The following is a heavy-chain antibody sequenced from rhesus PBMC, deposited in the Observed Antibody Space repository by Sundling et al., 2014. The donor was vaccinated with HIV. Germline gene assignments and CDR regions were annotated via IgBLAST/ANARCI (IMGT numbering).Heavy chain of an antibody. D-gene: IGHD1-44*02. V-gene: IGHV4S2*01. CDR2: IYGGGGST. J-gene: IGHJ4*01. CDR3: AREEWQLYVDY. CDR1: GASISSHY. Sequence: QVQLQESGPGLVKLSETLPLTCAVSGASISSHYWSWIRQAPGKGLEWIGRIYGGGGSTDYNPSLKSRVTISIDTSKNQFSLKLTSVTAADTAVYYCAREEWQLYVDYWGQGVLVTVSS.